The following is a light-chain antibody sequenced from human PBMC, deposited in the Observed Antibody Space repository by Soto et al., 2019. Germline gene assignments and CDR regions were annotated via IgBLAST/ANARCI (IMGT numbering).Light chain of an antibody. J-gene: IGKJ1*01. CDR3: QQYNNWTRT. V-gene: IGKV3D-15*01. Sequence: EIVMTQSPATLSVSPGERATLSGRSSQSVSRNLAWYQQQRGQAPRVXIYGASTRETGIPARVSGSGSGTEFTLTISSLQSEDFEVDDCQQYNNWTRTFGQGTKVDIK. CDR2: GAS. CDR1: QSVSRN.